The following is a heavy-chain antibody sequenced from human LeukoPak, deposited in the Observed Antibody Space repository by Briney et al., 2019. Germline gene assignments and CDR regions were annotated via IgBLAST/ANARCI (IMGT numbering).Heavy chain of an antibody. V-gene: IGHV3-23*01. CDR3: AKGDPIAAAGTDY. CDR1: GSTFSSYA. Sequence: PGESLTLSWAAAGSTFSSYAMSWDRQPPGKGLEWDSAISGSGGSTYYADSVKGRFTISRDDSKNTLYLQMNSLRAEDTAVYYCAKGDPIAAAGTDYWGQGTLVTVSS. D-gene: IGHD6-13*01. J-gene: IGHJ4*02. CDR2: ISGSGGST.